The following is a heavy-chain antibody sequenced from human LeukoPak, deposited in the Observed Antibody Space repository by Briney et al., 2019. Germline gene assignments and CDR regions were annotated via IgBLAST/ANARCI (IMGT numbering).Heavy chain of an antibody. CDR3: ARGWGGDCYHVH. J-gene: IGHJ4*02. CDR1: GYTFTSYA. V-gene: IGHV1-3*01. Sequence: VASVKVSCKASGYTFTSYAMHWVRQAPGQGLEWMGWIYGGNGNTKYSQKFQGRVSITRDTSASTVYMELSSLGSEDTAVYYCARGWGGDCYHVHWGQGTLVTVSS. CDR2: IYGGNGNT. D-gene: IGHD2-21*02.